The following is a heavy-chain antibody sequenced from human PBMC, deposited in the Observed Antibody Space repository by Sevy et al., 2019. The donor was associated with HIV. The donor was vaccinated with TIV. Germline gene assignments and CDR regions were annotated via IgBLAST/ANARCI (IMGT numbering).Heavy chain of an antibody. V-gene: IGHV1-2*02. CDR2: INPNSGGT. CDR3: ARDQGHCTNGVYYYYYGMDV. J-gene: IGHJ6*02. Sequence: ASVKVSCKASGYTFTGYYMHWVRQAPGQGLEWMGWINPNSGGTNYAQKFQGRVTMTRDTSISTAYMELSRLRSDDTAVYYCARDQGHCTNGVYYYYYGMDVWGQGTTVTVSS. CDR1: GYTFTGYY. D-gene: IGHD2-8*01.